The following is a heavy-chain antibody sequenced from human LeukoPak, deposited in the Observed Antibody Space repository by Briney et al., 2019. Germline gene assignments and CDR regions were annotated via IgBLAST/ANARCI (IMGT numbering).Heavy chain of an antibody. CDR1: GLTFNNFV. V-gene: IGHV3-23*01. CDR2: ISGTGDNT. D-gene: IGHD4/OR15-4a*01. J-gene: IGHJ4*02. Sequence: GGSLRLSCVASGLTFNNFVMSWVRQAPGKGLESVLVISGTGDNTYYADSVKGRFTISRDNSQNTLYLQMNSLRAEDTAVYYCAKGHSDYGTGFDCWGQGTLVTVAS. CDR3: AKGHSDYGTGFDC.